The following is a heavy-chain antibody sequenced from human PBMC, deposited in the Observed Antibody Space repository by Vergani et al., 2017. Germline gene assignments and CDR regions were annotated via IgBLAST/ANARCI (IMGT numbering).Heavy chain of an antibody. J-gene: IGHJ6*03. CDR1: GYTFTGYY. V-gene: IGHV1-2*02. D-gene: IGHD2-15*01. CDR3: ARFSFGCVVVVAATVYYYYMDV. CDR2: INPNSGGT. Sequence: QVQLVQSGAEVKKPGASVKVSCKASGYTFTGYYMHWVRQAPGQGLEWMGWINPNSGGTNYAQKFQGRVTMTRDTSISTAYMELSRLRSDDTAVYYCARFSFGCVVVVAATVYYYYMDVWGKGTTVTVSS.